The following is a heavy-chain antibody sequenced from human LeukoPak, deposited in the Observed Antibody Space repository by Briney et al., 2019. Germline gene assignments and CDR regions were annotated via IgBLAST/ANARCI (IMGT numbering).Heavy chain of an antibody. V-gene: IGHV4-34*01. CDR2: INHRGST. D-gene: IGHD4-11*01. J-gene: IGHJ4*02. Sequence: SETLSLTCAVYGGSFSGYYWTWIRQPPGKGLEWIGEINHRGSTDYNPSLKSRLTISVDTSQNQISLRLSSVTAADTAVYYCARLSTVTTSFDYWGQGTLVTVSS. CDR1: GGSFSGYY. CDR3: ARLSTVTTSFDY.